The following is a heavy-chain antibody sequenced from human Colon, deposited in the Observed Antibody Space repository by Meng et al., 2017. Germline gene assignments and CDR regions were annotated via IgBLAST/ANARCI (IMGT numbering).Heavy chain of an antibody. CDR1: GGSISSGDYY. CDR2: IYSIGST. V-gene: IGHV4-30-4*01. D-gene: IGHD3-22*01. J-gene: IGHJ4*02. CDR3: ARLGTSSGYYSGSGY. Sequence: QVQLQESGPGLVKPSQPLSLTCTVSGGSISSGDYYWSWLRQPPGKGLEWIGYIYSIGSTYYNPSLKSRVSISVDTSKNQFSLKLTSVAATDTAVYYCARLGTSSGYYSGSGYWGQGTLVTVSS.